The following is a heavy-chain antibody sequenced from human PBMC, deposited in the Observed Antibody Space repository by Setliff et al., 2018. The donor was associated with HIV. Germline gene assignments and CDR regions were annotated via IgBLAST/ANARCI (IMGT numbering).Heavy chain of an antibody. CDR3: ARDWGQRLVIPH. V-gene: IGHV4-39*07. J-gene: IGHJ4*02. Sequence: LSLTCTVSGDSISTSPYSWGWIRQPPGKGLEWIGSIHYSGYTYYSLSLRTRVTISVDTSKNQFSLKLSSVTAADTAVYYCARDWGQRLVIPHWGQGTLVTVSS. CDR1: GDSISTSPYS. D-gene: IGHD2-21*01. CDR2: IHYSGYT.